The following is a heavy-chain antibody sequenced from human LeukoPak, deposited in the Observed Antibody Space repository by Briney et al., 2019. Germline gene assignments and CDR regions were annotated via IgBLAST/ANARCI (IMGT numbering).Heavy chain of an antibody. CDR1: GFTYSDYG. D-gene: IGHD3-16*01. CDR3: VKGGSISHNWFDS. CDR2: ILNDGTWE. Sequence: PGGSLRPSCAASGFTYSDYGMHWVRQAPGRGLEWVAFILNDGTWEYYPDSVKGRLTISRDNSRNTLYLQMNSVRLEDTAIYYCVKGGSISHNWFDSWGQGTLVTVSS. J-gene: IGHJ5*01. V-gene: IGHV3-30*02.